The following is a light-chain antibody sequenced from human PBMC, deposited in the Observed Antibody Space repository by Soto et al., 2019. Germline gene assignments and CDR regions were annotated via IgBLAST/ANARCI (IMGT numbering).Light chain of an antibody. V-gene: IGKV2-30*01. CDR3: MQGGHWPT. CDR1: QSLVSSNGNTY. Sequence: DVVMTQSPLSLPVTLGQPASISCRSSQSLVSSNGNTYLNWFQQRPGQSPRRLVYKVSNRDSGVPERFSGSGSGTDFTLNISRVEAEDVGVYYCMQGGHWPTFGQGTKLEIK. CDR2: KVS. J-gene: IGKJ2*01.